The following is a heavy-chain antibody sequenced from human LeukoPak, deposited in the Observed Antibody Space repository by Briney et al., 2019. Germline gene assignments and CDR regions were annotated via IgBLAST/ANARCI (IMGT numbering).Heavy chain of an antibody. CDR3: ARSRREGAFDY. D-gene: IGHD1-26*01. Sequence: SETLSLTCAVYGVSFSGYYWSWIRQPPGKGLEWIGEINHSGSTNYNSPLKSRVTISVDTSKNQFSLKLSSVTAADTAVYYCARSRREGAFDYWGQGTLVTVSS. V-gene: IGHV4-34*01. J-gene: IGHJ4*02. CDR1: GVSFSGYY. CDR2: INHSGST.